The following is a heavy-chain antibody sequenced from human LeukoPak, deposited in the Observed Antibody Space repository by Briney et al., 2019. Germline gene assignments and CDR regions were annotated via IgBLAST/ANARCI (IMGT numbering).Heavy chain of an antibody. J-gene: IGHJ3*02. V-gene: IGHV4-39*01. CDR3: ARHHPTRDAGESMTFYAFDI. D-gene: IGHD4-17*01. CDR2: IYYSGST. Sequence: SETLSLTCTVSGGSISSSSYYWGWIRQPPGKGLEWIGSIYYSGSTYYNPSLKSRVTISVDTSKNQFSLKLSSVTAADTAVYYCARHHPTRDAGESMTFYAFDIWGQGTMVTVSS. CDR1: GGSISSSSYY.